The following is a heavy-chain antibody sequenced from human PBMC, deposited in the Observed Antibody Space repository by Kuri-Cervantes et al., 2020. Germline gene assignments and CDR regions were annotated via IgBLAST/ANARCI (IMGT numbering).Heavy chain of an antibody. CDR3: ARDNGYFDY. D-gene: IGHD2-8*01. CDR1: GGSITSYY. Sequence: SETLSLTCTVSGGSITSYYWSWIRQPAGKGLGWIGRIYISGSTNSNPSLKSRVTMSVDTSKNQFSLKLSSVTAADTAVYYCARDNGYFDYWGQGSLVTVSS. J-gene: IGHJ4*02. CDR2: IYISGST. V-gene: IGHV4-4*07.